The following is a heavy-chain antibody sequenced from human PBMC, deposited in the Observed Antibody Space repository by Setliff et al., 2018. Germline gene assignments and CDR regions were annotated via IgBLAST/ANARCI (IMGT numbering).Heavy chain of an antibody. CDR3: GSLTDGQH. Sequence: GGSLRLSCAASGFAFTSYTMNWVRQSPGKGLEWVSSVSSRSDYINYLDSVKGRFTVSRDNAYNSLYLQMDSLKVEDTAVYYCGSLTDGQHWGQGALVTVSS. J-gene: IGHJ1*01. V-gene: IGHV3-21*01. D-gene: IGHD3-9*01. CDR1: GFAFTSYT. CDR2: VSSRSDYI.